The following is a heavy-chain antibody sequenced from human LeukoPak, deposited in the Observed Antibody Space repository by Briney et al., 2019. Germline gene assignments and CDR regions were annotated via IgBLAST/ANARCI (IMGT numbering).Heavy chain of an antibody. CDR3: ARTGGSSGWYRNYYYYYGMDV. CDR2: INPNSGGT. D-gene: IGHD6-19*01. Sequence: ASVKVSCKASGYTFTGYYMHWVRQAPGQGLEWMGWINPNSGGTNYAQKFQGWVTMTRDTSISTAYMELSSLRSEDTAVYYCARTGGSSGWYRNYYYYYGMDVWGQGTTVTVSS. J-gene: IGHJ6*02. CDR1: GYTFTGYY. V-gene: IGHV1-2*04.